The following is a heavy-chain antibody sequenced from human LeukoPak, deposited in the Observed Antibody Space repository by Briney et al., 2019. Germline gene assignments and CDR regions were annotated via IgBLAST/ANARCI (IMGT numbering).Heavy chain of an antibody. CDR2: IYHSGST. J-gene: IGHJ4*02. D-gene: IGHD3-16*02. V-gene: IGHV4-4*02. Sequence: SGTLSLTCAVSGGSISSSNWWSWVRQPPGKGLEWIGEIYHSGSTNYNPSLKSRVTISVDTSKNQFSLKLSSVTAADTAVYYCAKHYQKPYTVWGSYRYDYWGQGTLVTVSS. CDR1: GGSISSSNW. CDR3: AKHYQKPYTVWGSYRYDY.